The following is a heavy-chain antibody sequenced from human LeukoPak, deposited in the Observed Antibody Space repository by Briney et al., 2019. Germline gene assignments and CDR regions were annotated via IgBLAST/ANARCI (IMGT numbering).Heavy chain of an antibody. J-gene: IGHJ4*02. CDR1: GFTFSSYS. Sequence: GGSLRLSCAASGFTFSSYSMNWVRQAPGKGLEWVSSISSSSSYIYYADSVKGRFTISRYNAKNSLYLQMNSLRAEDTAVYYSARDHDRYDSSGYPYWGQGTLVTVSS. CDR2: ISSSSSYI. CDR3: ARDHDRYDSSGYPY. V-gene: IGHV3-21*01. D-gene: IGHD3-22*01.